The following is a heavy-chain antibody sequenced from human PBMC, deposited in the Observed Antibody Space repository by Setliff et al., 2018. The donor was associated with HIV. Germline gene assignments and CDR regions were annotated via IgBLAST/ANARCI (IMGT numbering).Heavy chain of an antibody. J-gene: IGHJ6*03. CDR2: IRPADSDT. V-gene: IGHV5-51*01. D-gene: IGHD4-17*01. CDR1: GYDFTTNW. CDR3: ARQSGDYTVTTYYMDV. Sequence: PGESLKISCKTSGYDFTTNWVGWVRQMPGKGLEWMGIIRPADSDTRVNPSFQGHVTISADKSISTAYLQWSSLKASDTAMYYCARQSGDYTVTTYYMDVWGKGTTVTVSS.